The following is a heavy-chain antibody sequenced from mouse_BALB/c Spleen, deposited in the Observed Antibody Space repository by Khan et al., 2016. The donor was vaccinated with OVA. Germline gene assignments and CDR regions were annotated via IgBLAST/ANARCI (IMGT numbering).Heavy chain of an antibody. CDR2: INPSTGYT. CDR3: ARRGLRWDFDY. D-gene: IGHD1-1*01. J-gene: IGHJ2*01. V-gene: IGHV1-4*01. CDR1: GYTFINYW. Sequence: QVQLKESGIELVRPGASVKMSCKASGYTFINYWILWVKQRPGQGLEWIGYINPSTGYTEYNQNFKDKATLTADKSSSTAYMQLSSLTSEDSAVYYCARRGLRWDFDYWGQGTTLTVSS.